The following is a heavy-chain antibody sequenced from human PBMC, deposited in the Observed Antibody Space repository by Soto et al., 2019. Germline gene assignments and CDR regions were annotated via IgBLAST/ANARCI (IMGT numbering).Heavy chain of an antibody. CDR2: ISSSGSTI. D-gene: IGHD3-3*01. V-gene: IGHV3-48*03. Sequence: EVQLVESGGGLVQPGGSLRLSCAASGFTFSSYEMNWVRQAPGKGLEWVSYISSSGSTIYYADSVKGRFTISRDNAKNSLYLQMNSLRAEDTAVYYCARDQRGTVLRFLEWLDYGMDVWGQGTTVTVSS. J-gene: IGHJ6*02. CDR3: ARDQRGTVLRFLEWLDYGMDV. CDR1: GFTFSSYE.